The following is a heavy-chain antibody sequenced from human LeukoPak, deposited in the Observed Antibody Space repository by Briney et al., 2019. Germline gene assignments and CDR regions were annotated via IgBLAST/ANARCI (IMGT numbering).Heavy chain of an antibody. CDR3: ATRSSTLAAARCFDD. V-gene: IGHV4-34*01. CDR1: GESFSAYF. Sequence: SETLSLTCAVHGESFSAYFWSWIRHVPGKGLHWIGEIDHRGSSNYNPPLKSRATISVDTSKNHFSLSLTSVSAADTAVYYCATRSSTLAAARCFDDWGQGTVVTVSS. CDR2: IDHRGSS. D-gene: IGHD6-6*01. J-gene: IGHJ4*03.